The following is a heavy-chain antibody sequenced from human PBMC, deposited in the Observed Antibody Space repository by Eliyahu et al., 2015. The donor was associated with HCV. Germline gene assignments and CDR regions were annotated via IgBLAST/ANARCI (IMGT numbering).Heavy chain of an antibody. J-gene: IGHJ3*02. CDR3: ARGRSSAFDI. CDR2: TFYRSKWYN. V-gene: IGHV6-1*01. D-gene: IGHD1-26*01. CDR1: GDSVSTNGVA. Sequence: QVQLQQSGPGLVKPSQTLSLTCAISGDSVSTNGVAWNWIRQSPSRGLEWLGRTFYRSKWYNEYAVSVKGRIMVNADTSKNQFSLQLNSVTSEDTAIYYCARGRSSAFDIWGQGTMVTVSS.